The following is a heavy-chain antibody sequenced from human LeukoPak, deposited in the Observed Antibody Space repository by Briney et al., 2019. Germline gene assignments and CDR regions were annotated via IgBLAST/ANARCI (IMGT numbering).Heavy chain of an antibody. CDR1: GFALGTSGVG. Sequence: SGPTLLKPTQTLTLTCSFSGFALGTSGVGVGWIRQPPGKALEWLSLICWDDNKRYSPSLGSRLTITKDTSKNQVVLIMTNMDPVDTATYFCARDYCSTTSCYQGWFDPWGQGTLVTVSS. CDR2: ICWDDNK. D-gene: IGHD2-2*01. J-gene: IGHJ5*02. V-gene: IGHV2-5*02. CDR3: ARDYCSTTSCYQGWFDP.